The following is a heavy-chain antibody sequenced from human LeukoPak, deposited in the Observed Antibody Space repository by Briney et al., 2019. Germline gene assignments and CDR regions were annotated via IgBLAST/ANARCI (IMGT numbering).Heavy chain of an antibody. J-gene: IGHJ3*02. CDR3: AHRRKRAEWEAFDI. CDR1: GFSLRTSAVG. V-gene: IGHV2-5*02. Sequence: SGPTLVKPTQTLTLTCIFSGFSLRTSAVGVGWIRQPPGKALEWLAVIYWDDDKRYSPSLKSTLTITKDTSKNQVVLTMTNMDPVDTATYYCAHRRKRAEWEAFDIWGQGTMVTVSS. CDR2: IYWDDDK. D-gene: IGHD1-26*01.